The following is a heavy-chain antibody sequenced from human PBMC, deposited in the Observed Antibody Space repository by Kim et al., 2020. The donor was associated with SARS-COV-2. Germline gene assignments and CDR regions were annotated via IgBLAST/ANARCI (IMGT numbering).Heavy chain of an antibody. J-gene: IGHJ3*01. CDR3: ARDYSLRDTSRWYDAGDV. V-gene: IGHV3-7*01. D-gene: IGHD6-13*01. Sequence: GGSLRLSCSASGFALSSYWMTWVRQAPGKGLEWVAYTRKAGSVLHFADSVEGRFSISRDDTKNSLYLQMDGLRVEDTAVYYCARDYSLRDTSRWYDAGDVWRKGTGVTVPS. CDR2: TRKAGSVL. CDR1: GFALSSYW.